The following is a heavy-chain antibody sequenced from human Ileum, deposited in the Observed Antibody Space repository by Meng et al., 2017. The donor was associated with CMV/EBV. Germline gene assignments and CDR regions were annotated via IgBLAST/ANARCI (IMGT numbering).Heavy chain of an antibody. Sequence: GGSLRLSCAVSGFTFSNAWMSWVRQAPGKGREWVGRIKSKTDGGTTDYAAPVKGRFTISRDDSKNTLYLQMNSLKTDDTAVYYCTTDHGEQDSSGYLHYYYYGMDVWGQGTTVTVSS. CDR3: TTDHGEQDSSGYLHYYYYGMDV. V-gene: IGHV3-15*01. CDR2: IKSKTDGGTT. J-gene: IGHJ6*02. D-gene: IGHD3-22*01. CDR1: GFTFSNAW.